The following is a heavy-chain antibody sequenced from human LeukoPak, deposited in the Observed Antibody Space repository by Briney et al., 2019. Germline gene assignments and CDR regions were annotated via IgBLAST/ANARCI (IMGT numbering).Heavy chain of an antibody. J-gene: IGHJ3*02. CDR1: GYTFTGYF. Sequence: GASVKASCKASGYTFTGYFMHWVRQASGQGLEWMGWINPNSGGTNYAQKFQGRVTMTRDTSISTAYKELSRLRSDDTAVYYCARDPYYYDSSGYYYVQAFDIWGQGTMVTVSS. CDR3: ARDPYYYDSSGYYYVQAFDI. D-gene: IGHD3-22*01. CDR2: INPNSGGT. V-gene: IGHV1-2*02.